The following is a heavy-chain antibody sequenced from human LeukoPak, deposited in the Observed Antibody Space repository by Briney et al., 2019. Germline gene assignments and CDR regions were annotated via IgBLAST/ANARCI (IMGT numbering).Heavy chain of an antibody. Sequence: PSETLSLTCTVSGGSISSGGYYWSWIRQPPGKGLEWIGYIYHSGSTYYNPSLKSRVTMSVDTSKNQFSLKLSSVTAADTAVYYCARGSNEYDILTGYSAYYYYYMDVWGKGTTVTVSS. CDR1: GGSISSGGYY. J-gene: IGHJ6*03. D-gene: IGHD3-9*01. CDR3: ARGSNEYDILTGYSAYYYYYMDV. CDR2: IYHSGST. V-gene: IGHV4-30-2*01.